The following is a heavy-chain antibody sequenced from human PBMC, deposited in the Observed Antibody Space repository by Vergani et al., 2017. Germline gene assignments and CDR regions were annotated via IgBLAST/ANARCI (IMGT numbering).Heavy chain of an antibody. D-gene: IGHD1-1*01. CDR1: GFRVTTYY. CDR2: MRQDGTDK. V-gene: IGHV3-7*01. Sequence: VELLESGGGLAQPGGSLRASCSASGFRVTTYYMSWVRQAPGKGLEWVANMRQDGTDKFYVDSVKGRFTTSRDNAKKSVYLQMNRLKEEDTAVYFCWIPVSYDLGGQGAMVTVSS. J-gene: IGHJ3*01. CDR3: WIPVSYDL.